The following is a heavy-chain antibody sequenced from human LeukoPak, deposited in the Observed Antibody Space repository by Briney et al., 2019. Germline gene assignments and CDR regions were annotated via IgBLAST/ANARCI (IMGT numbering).Heavy chain of an antibody. CDR3: ARVRSYCSSTSCYTRYMDV. Sequence: GGSLRPSCAASGFTFSDYYMSWIRQAPGKGLEWVSYISSSGSTIYYADSVKGRFTISRDNAKNSLYLQMNSLRAEDTAVYYCARVRSYCSSTSCYTRYMDVWGKGTTVTVSS. CDR1: GFTFSDYY. D-gene: IGHD2-2*02. J-gene: IGHJ6*03. CDR2: ISSSGSTI. V-gene: IGHV3-11*01.